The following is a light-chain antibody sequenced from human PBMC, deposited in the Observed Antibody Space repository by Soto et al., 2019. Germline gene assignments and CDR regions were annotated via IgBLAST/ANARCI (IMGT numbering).Light chain of an antibody. J-gene: IGLJ2*01. CDR3: SSYTSTTTVI. Sequence: QSALTQPASVSGSPGQSITISCTGTSGDIGTYNYVSWYQQHPGKAPKLIIYDVNRRPSGVSNRFSGSKSGNTASLTISGLQSEDEADYYCSSYTSTTTVIFGAGTKVTVL. V-gene: IGLV2-14*03. CDR2: DVN. CDR1: SGDIGTYNY.